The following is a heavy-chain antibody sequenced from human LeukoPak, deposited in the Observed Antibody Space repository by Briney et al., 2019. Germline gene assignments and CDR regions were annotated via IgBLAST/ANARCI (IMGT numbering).Heavy chain of an antibody. J-gene: IGHJ4*02. CDR3: ARVSQFPGISSDY. CDR2: ISSDGWST. Sequence: GGSLRLSCAASGFIFSSHWMHSARQAPGKGLVWLSRISSDGWSTSYADSVKGRFTASRDNAENTLYLQMNSLRAEDTAVYYCARVSQFPGISSDYWGQGSLVTVSS. V-gene: IGHV3-74*01. D-gene: IGHD2-21*01. CDR1: GFIFSSHW.